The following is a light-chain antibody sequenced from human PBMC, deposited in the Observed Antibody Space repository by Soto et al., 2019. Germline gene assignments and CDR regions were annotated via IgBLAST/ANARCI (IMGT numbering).Light chain of an antibody. V-gene: IGLV2-14*01. CDR1: SSDVGGYNY. Sequence: QPALNQPASVSGSTGQSITISCTGTSSDVGGYNYVSWYQQHPGKAPKFMIYDVSNRPSGVSNRFSGSKSGNTASLTISGLQAEDEADYYCCSYTTSNTRQIVFGTGTKVTVL. CDR3: CSYTTSNTRQIV. CDR2: DVS. J-gene: IGLJ1*01.